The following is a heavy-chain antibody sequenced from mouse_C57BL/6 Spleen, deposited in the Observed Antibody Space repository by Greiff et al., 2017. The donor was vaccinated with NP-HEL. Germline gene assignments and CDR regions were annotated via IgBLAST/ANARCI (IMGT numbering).Heavy chain of an antibody. D-gene: IGHD1-1*01. CDR3: ATGSTHWYFDV. CDR1: GYTFTDYN. CDR2: INPNNGGT. Sequence: EVQLQQSGPELVKPGASVKMSCKASGYTFTDYNMHWVKQSHGKSLEWIGYINPNNGGTSYNQKFKGKATLTVNKSSSTAYMELRSLTSEDSAVYYCATGSTHWYFDVWGTGTTVTVSS. J-gene: IGHJ1*03. V-gene: IGHV1-22*01.